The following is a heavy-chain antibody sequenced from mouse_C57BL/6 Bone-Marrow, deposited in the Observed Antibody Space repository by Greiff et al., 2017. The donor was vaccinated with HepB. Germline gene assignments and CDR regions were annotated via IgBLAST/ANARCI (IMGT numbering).Heavy chain of an antibody. CDR1: GFTFSDYY. CDR3: ARHGYSLFDY. D-gene: IGHD2-2*01. J-gene: IGHJ2*01. V-gene: IGHV5-12*01. Sequence: EVQRVESGGGLVQPGGSLKLSCAASGFTFSDYYMYWVRQTPEKRLEWVAYISNGGGSTYYPDTVKGRFTISRDNAKNTLYLQMSRLKSEDTAMYYCARHGYSLFDYWGQGTTLTVSS. CDR2: ISNGGGST.